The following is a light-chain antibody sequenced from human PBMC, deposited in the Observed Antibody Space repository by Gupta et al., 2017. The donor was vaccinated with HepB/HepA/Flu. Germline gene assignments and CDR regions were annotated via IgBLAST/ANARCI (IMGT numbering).Light chain of an antibody. CDR1: QSVLYSSNNKNY. J-gene: IGKJ1*01. CDR2: WAS. V-gene: IGKV4-1*01. CDR3: QQYYSIPWT. Sequence: DIVMTKSQDSLAVSLGERATINCKSSQSVLYSSNNKNYLVWYQQNPGQPPKLLIYWASTRESVLPDRFSGSGSGTDFTLTISSLQAEDVAVYYCQQYYSIPWTFGQGTKVEIK.